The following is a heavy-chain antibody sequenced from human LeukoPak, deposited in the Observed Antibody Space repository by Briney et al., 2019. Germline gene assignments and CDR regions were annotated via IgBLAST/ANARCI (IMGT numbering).Heavy chain of an antibody. Sequence: PSETLSLTCTVSGGSISSGGYYWSWIRQPPGKGLEWIGYIYHSGSTYYNPSLKSRVTISVDRSKNQFSLKLSSVTAADTAVYYCARGQITIFGGVGTWGQGTLVTVSS. CDR1: GGSISSGGYY. CDR3: ARGQITIFGGVGT. D-gene: IGHD3-3*01. V-gene: IGHV4-30-2*01. J-gene: IGHJ5*02. CDR2: IYHSGST.